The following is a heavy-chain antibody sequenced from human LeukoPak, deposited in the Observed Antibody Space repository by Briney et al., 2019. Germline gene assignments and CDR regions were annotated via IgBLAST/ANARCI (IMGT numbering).Heavy chain of an antibody. Sequence: SETLSLTCAVYGGSFSGYYWSWIRQPPGKGLEWIGEINHSGSTNYNPSLKSRVTISVDTSKNRFSLKLSSVTAADTAVYYCARGLPCPLNWGQGTLVTVSS. J-gene: IGHJ4*02. CDR3: ARGLPCPLN. V-gene: IGHV4-34*01. CDR1: GGSFSGYY. CDR2: INHSGST.